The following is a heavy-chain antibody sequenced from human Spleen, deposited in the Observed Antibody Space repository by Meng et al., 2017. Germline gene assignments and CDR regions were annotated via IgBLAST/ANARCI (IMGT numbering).Heavy chain of an antibody. CDR1: GFTFSSYA. CDR3: AREKDYAYDY. J-gene: IGHJ4*02. CDR2: ISGSGDNT. Sequence: GESLKISCAASGFTFSSYAMSWVRQAPGKGLEWVSGISGSGDNTYYPDSVKGRFTISRDNARNTLYVEMNSLRAEDAAVYYCAREKDYAYDYWGRGTLVTVSS. D-gene: IGHD4-17*01. V-gene: IGHV3-23*01.